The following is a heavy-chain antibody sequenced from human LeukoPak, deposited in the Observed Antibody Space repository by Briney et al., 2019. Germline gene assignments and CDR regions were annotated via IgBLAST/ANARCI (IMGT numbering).Heavy chain of an antibody. D-gene: IGHD6-13*01. CDR3: ARDLYSSRWAYDAFDI. CDR1: GFTFRNFA. V-gene: IGHV3-23*01. CDR2: ISGSSSST. Sequence: GGSLRLSCAASGFTFRNFAMSWVRQPPGRGLEWVSSISGSSSSTYYADSVKGRFTISRDNAKNSLYLQMNSLRAEDTAVYYCARDLYSSRWAYDAFDIWGQGTMVTVSS. J-gene: IGHJ3*02.